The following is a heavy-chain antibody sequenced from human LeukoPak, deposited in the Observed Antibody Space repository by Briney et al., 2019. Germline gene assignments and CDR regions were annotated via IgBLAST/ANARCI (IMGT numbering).Heavy chain of an antibody. Sequence: GGSLRLSCAASGFTFSSYSMNWVRQAPGRGLEWVSSISSSSSYIYYADSVKGRFTISRDNAKNSLYLQMNSLRAEDTAVYYCAREAYYYDSSGYPNYWYFDLWGRGTLVTVSS. CDR3: AREAYYYDSSGYPNYWYFDL. CDR1: GFTFSSYS. D-gene: IGHD3-22*01. CDR2: ISSSSSYI. V-gene: IGHV3-21*01. J-gene: IGHJ2*01.